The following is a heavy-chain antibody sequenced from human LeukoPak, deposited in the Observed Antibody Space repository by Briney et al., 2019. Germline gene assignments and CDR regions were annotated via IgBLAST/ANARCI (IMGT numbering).Heavy chain of an antibody. CDR2: IKSKTDGGTT. V-gene: IGHV3-15*01. CDR1: GFTFSNAW. D-gene: IGHD1-26*01. CDR3: TTEGGIVGAIYAFDI. Sequence: GGSLRLSCAASGFTFSNAWMSWVRQAPGKGLEWVGRIKSKTDGGTTDYAAPVKGRFTISRDDSKNTLYLHMNSLKTEDTAVYYCTTEGGIVGAIYAFDIWGQGTMVTVSS. J-gene: IGHJ3*02.